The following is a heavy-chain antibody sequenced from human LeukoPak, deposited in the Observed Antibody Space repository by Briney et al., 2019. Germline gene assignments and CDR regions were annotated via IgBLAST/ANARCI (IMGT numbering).Heavy chain of an antibody. D-gene: IGHD5-24*01. Sequence: FSSYSMNWVRQAPGKGLEWVSSISSSSSYIYYADSVKGRFTISRDNAKNSLYLQMNSLRAEDTAVYYCARGHRRDGYNVDYWGQGALVTVS. J-gene: IGHJ4*02. CDR3: ARGHRRDGYNVDY. CDR1: FSSYS. V-gene: IGHV3-21*01. CDR2: ISSSSSYI.